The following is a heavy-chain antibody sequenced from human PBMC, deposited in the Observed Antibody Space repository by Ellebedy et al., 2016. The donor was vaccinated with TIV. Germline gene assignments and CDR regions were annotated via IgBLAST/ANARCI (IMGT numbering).Heavy chain of an antibody. J-gene: IGHJ5*02. CDR2: IYYSGTT. D-gene: IGHD6-13*01. CDR1: GGSISSSSYY. V-gene: IGHV4-39*07. CDR3: AAPYSSTWYGSAS. Sequence: SETLSLTXNVSGGSISSSSYYWGWVRQPPGKGLEWIATIYYSGTTYYSPSLKSRVTISVDTSRNQFSLTLSSVTAADTAVYYCAAPYSSTWYGSASWGQGILVTVSS.